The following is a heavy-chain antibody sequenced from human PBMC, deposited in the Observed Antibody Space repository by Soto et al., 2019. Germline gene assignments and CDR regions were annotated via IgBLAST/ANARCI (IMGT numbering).Heavy chain of an antibody. CDR2: IYHSGST. J-gene: IGHJ3*02. Sequence: PSETLSLTCAVSGGSISSGGYSWSWIRQPPGKGLEWIGYIYHSGSTYYNPSLKSRVTISVDRSKKQFSLKLSSVTAADTAVYYCARGGAGSRHPDDAFDICGQGTMVTV. CDR3: ARGGAGSRHPDDAFDI. D-gene: IGHD6-19*01. V-gene: IGHV4-30-2*01. CDR1: GGSISSGGYS.